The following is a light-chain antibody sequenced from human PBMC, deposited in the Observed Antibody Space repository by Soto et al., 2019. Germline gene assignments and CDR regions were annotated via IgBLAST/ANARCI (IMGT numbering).Light chain of an antibody. CDR3: SSYTRSSTFV. CDR1: SSDVGGYNY. Sequence: QSALTQPASVSGSPGQSITISCTGTSSDVGGYNYVSWYQQHPGKAPKLMIYDVSNRPSGVSNRFSGSKSGNTASLTISGLQAEDEADYYCSSYTRSSTFVSGPGPKVTV. V-gene: IGLV2-14*01. CDR2: DVS. J-gene: IGLJ1*01.